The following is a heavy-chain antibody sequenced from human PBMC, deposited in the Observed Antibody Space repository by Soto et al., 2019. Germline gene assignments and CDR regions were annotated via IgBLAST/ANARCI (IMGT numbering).Heavy chain of an antibody. V-gene: IGHV1-69*01. CDR1: GGTFSTYT. Sequence: QVQLVQSGAEVKKPGSSVKVSCKASGGTFSTYTINWVRQAPGQGLEWMGGIIPVFGAANYAQKFPGRVTITADESTSTAYMELSSLRSDDTAGYYCATVLEGSDYWGQGTLVTVSS. CDR3: ATVLEGSDY. J-gene: IGHJ4*02. CDR2: IIPVFGAA.